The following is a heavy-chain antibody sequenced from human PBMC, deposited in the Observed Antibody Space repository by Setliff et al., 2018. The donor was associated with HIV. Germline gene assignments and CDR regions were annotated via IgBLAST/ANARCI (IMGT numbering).Heavy chain of an antibody. CDR2: ISDSGGST. J-gene: IGHJ6*02. CDR1: GFTFSSYA. D-gene: IGHD6-13*01. V-gene: IGHV3-23*01. CDR3: ARDCRVGWVFTYGMDV. Sequence: LRLSCAASGFTFSSYAMTWVRQAPGKGLEWVSGISDSGGSTDYADSVKGRFTISRDNSKNTLFLQMNSLRPEDTAVYYCARDCRVGWVFTYGMDVWGQGTLVTVSS.